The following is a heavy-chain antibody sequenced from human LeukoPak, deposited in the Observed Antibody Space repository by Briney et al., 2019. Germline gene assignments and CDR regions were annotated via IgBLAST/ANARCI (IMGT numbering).Heavy chain of an antibody. D-gene: IGHD5-18*01. J-gene: IGHJ4*02. CDR2: IWYDGSNK. Sequence: PGRSLRLSCAASGFTFSSYAMHWVRQAPGKGLEWVAVIWYDGSNKYYADSVKGRFTISRDNSKNTLYLQMNSLRAEDTAVYYCAKEERRYGQFDYWGQGTLVTVSS. CDR1: GFTFSSYA. V-gene: IGHV3-30*04. CDR3: AKEERRYGQFDY.